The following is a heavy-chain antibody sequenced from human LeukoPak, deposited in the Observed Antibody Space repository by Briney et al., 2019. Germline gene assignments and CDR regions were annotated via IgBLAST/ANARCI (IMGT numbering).Heavy chain of an antibody. D-gene: IGHD1-26*01. CDR3: ASMNSGSYNRWDNWFDP. Sequence: PGGSLRLSCAASGFAFSSYGMTWVRQAPGKGLVWVSRINSDGSSTSYADSVKGRFTISRDNAKNTLYLQMNSLRAEDTAVYYCASMNSGSYNRWDNWFDPWGQGTLVTVSS. V-gene: IGHV3-74*01. CDR1: GFAFSSYG. J-gene: IGHJ5*02. CDR2: INSDGSST.